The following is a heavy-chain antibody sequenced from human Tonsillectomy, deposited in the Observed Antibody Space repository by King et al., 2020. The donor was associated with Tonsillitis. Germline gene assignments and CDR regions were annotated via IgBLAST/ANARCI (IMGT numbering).Heavy chain of an antibody. CDR1: GGTFSTYG. CDR3: ARDKRYSSGWYSNS. D-gene: IGHD6-19*01. V-gene: IGHV1-69*09. J-gene: IGHJ4*02. Sequence: QLVQSGAEVKKPGSSVKVSCKASGGTFSTYGISWVRQAPGQGLEWMGRIIPILDIANYAQKFQGRVTITADKSPTTAYMELSSLRSEDTAVYYCARDKRYSSGWYSNSWGQGTLVTVSS. CDR2: IIPILDIA.